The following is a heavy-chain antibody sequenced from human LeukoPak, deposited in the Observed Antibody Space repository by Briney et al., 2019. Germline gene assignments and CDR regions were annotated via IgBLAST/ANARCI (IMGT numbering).Heavy chain of an antibody. D-gene: IGHD1-26*01. J-gene: IGHJ5*02. Sequence: SETLSLTCAVSGYFISSGYYWGWIRPPPGKGLEWIGSIHHSGSTHYNPSLKSRVTISVDTSKNQFSLKLSSVTATDTAVYYCARRGGAAPTTEAWGQGTLVTVSS. CDR1: GYFISSGYY. CDR2: IHHSGST. CDR3: ARRGGAAPTTEA. V-gene: IGHV4-38-2*01.